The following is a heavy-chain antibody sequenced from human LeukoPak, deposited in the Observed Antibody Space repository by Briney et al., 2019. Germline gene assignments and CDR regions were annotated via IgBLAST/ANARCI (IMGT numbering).Heavy chain of an antibody. Sequence: ASVKVSCKASGYTFIGYYLHWVRQAPGQGLEWMGWINPKSGGTNYAQKFQDRVTMTRDTSISTAYMELSRLRSDDTAVYYCARAAPAHYCSGGSCYSRRWRVYFDYWGQGTLVTVSS. CDR2: INPKSGGT. V-gene: IGHV1-2*02. CDR3: ARAAPAHYCSGGSCYSRRWRVYFDY. J-gene: IGHJ4*02. D-gene: IGHD2-15*01. CDR1: GYTFIGYY.